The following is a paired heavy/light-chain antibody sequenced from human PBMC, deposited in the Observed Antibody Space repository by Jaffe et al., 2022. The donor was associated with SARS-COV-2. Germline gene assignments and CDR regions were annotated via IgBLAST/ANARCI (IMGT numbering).Light chain of an antibody. J-gene: IGKJ3*01. Sequence: EIVMTQSPATLSVSPGERATLSCRASQSVSSSLAWYRQKPGQAPRLLIYGASTRATGIPARFSGSGSGTEFTLTISSLQSEDFAVYYCQQYKNWPFTFGPGTKVDIK. V-gene: IGKV3-15*01. CDR2: GAS. CDR1: QSVSSS. CDR3: QQYKNWPFT.
Heavy chain of an antibody. CDR1: GGSISSSSSF. Sequence: QLQLQESGPGLVKPSETLSLTCTVSGGSISSSSSFWGWIRQPPGKGLEWIASISYSGSTFYNPSLRSRVTISVDTSKNQLSLKLSSVTAADTAMYHCARGYYSSSRWYHFDFWGQGTLVTVSS. J-gene: IGHJ4*02. CDR2: ISYSGST. V-gene: IGHV4-39*01. D-gene: IGHD6-13*01. CDR3: ARGYYSSSRWYHFDF.